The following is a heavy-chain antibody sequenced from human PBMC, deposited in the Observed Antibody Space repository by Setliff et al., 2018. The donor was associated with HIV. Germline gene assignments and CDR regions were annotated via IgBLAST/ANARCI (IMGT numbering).Heavy chain of an antibody. CDR3: ARHRRRGGDVDY. CDR1: GDSINSVSYN. V-gene: IGHV4-39*01. Sequence: TLSLTCNVSGDSINSVSYNWAWIRQPPGKGLEWVGSIYYSGNTYYNPALKSRLTISIDTSKNHFSLKLTSVTAADTALYYCARHRRRGGDVDYWGQGTLVTVSS. CDR2: IYYSGNT. J-gene: IGHJ4*02. D-gene: IGHD3-10*01.